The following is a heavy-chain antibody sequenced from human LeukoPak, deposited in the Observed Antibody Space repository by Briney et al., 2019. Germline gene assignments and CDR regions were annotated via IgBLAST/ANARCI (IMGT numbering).Heavy chain of an antibody. CDR1: GGSISSGSYY. Sequence: SQTLSLTCTVSGGSISSGSYYWSWIRQPAGKGLEWIGRIYTSGSTNYNPSLKSRVTISVDTSKNQFSLKLSSVTAADTAVYYCARGGRDIVGARLGFDIWGQGTMVTVSS. CDR3: ARGGRDIVGARLGFDI. CDR2: IYTSGST. D-gene: IGHD1-26*01. V-gene: IGHV4-61*02. J-gene: IGHJ3*02.